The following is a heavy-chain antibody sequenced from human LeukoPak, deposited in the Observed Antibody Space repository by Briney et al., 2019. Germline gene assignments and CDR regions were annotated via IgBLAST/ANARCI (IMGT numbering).Heavy chain of an antibody. J-gene: IGHJ6*03. V-gene: IGHV3-20*04. CDR3: ARDVEMVWGYMDV. CDR2: INWNGGST. D-gene: IGHD3-10*01. Sequence: GGSLRLSCAASGFTFEDYGMSWVRHAPGKGLEWVSGINWNGGSTGYADSVKGRFTISRDNVKNSLYLQMNSLRAEDTALYYCARDVEMVWGYMDVWGKGTTVTVSS. CDR1: GFTFEDYG.